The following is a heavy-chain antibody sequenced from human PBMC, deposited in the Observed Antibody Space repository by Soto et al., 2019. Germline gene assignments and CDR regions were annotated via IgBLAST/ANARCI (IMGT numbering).Heavy chain of an antibody. Sequence: PGGSLRLSCAASGFTFDDYAMHWVRQAPGKGLEWVSGISWNSGSIGYADSVKGRFTISRDNAKNSLYLQMNSLRAEDTALYYCAKDMSSGGWELDGFAAFDIWGQGTMVTVS. D-gene: IGHD1-26*01. V-gene: IGHV3-9*01. CDR1: GFTFDDYA. CDR3: AKDMSSGGWELDGFAAFDI. J-gene: IGHJ3*02. CDR2: ISWNSGSI.